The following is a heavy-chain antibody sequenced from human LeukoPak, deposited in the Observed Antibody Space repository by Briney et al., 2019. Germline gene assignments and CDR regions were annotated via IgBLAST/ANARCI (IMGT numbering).Heavy chain of an antibody. CDR3: ARAGGDYVEYYFDY. D-gene: IGHD4-17*01. CDR2: INHSGST. CDR1: GGSFSGYY. Sequence: KPSETLSLTCAVYGGSFSGYYWSWIRQPPGKGLEWIGEINHSGSTNYNPSLKSRVTISVDTSKNQFSLKLSSVTAADTAVYYCARAGGDYVEYYFDYWGQGTLVTVSS. V-gene: IGHV4-34*01. J-gene: IGHJ4*02.